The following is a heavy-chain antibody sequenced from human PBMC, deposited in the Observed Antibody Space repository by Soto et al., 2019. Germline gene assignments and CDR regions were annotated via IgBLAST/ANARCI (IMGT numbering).Heavy chain of an antibody. CDR1: GFTFDDYA. CDR2: ISWNSGSI. J-gene: IGHJ4*02. Sequence: QPGGSLRLSCAASGFTFDDYAMHWVRQAPGKGLEWVSGISWNSGSIGYADSVKGRFTISRDNAKNSLYLQMNSLRAEDTASYYCAKDNDGGFRYWGQGTLVTVSS. D-gene: IGHD2-15*01. V-gene: IGHV3-9*01. CDR3: AKDNDGGFRY.